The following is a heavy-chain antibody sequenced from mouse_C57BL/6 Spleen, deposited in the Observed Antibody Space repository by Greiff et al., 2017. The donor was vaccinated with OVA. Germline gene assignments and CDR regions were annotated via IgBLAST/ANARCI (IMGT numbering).Heavy chain of an antibody. CDR2: IHPSDSDT. D-gene: IGHD2-5*01. V-gene: IGHV1-74*01. CDR1: GYTFTSYW. CDR3: AIEKSNSLYFDY. Sequence: QVQLQQPGAELVKPGASVKVSCKASGYTFTSYWMHWVKQRPGQGLEWIGRIHPSDSDTNYNQKFKGKATLHVDKSSSTAYMQLSSLTSEDSAVYYCAIEKSNSLYFDYWGQGTTLTVSS. J-gene: IGHJ2*01.